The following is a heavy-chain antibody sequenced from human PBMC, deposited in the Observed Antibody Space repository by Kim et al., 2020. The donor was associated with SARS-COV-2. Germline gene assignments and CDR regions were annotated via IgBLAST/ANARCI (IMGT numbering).Heavy chain of an antibody. CDR2: ISTTNDDV. J-gene: IGHJ4*02. D-gene: IGHD1-26*01. Sequence: ASVKVSCKTSGYTFTHYGISWVRQAPGQGLEWMGWISTTNDDVGYAPRFQGRVTMTIDTSTSTAYIDRMRLKFDDTAWYFCVRDRHYRGVGGGQGTL. CDR3: VRDRHYRGVG. V-gene: IGHV1-18*01. CDR1: GYTFTHYG.